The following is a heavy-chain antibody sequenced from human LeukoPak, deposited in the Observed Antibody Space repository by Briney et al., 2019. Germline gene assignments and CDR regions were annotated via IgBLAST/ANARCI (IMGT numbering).Heavy chain of an antibody. CDR2: ICDSGGT. J-gene: IGHJ5*02. CDR1: GSSISSYY. CDR3: ARGYSSSGHNWFDP. V-gene: IGHV4-59*01. D-gene: IGHD6-13*01. Sequence: SETLSLTCTASGSSISSYYWSWVRQPPGKGLEWVGHICDSGGTKYNPSLKSRLTIAVGTSRNRSSLKLISVSAADTDVYYCARGYSSSGHNWFDPWGQGTLVTVSS.